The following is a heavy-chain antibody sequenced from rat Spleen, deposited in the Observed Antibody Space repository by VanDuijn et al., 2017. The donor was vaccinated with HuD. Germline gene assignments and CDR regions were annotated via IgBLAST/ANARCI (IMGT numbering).Heavy chain of an antibody. V-gene: IGHV5-7*01. CDR1: GFTFSDYN. Sequence: EVQLVESGGGLVQPGGSLKLSCAASGFTFSDYNMAWVRQAPKKGLEWVATISSDGSTTYYRDSVKGRFTISRDNAKSTLYLQMNSLRSEDTATYYCTREGIGTTRHWGQGVMVTVSS. CDR2: ISSDGSTT. J-gene: IGHJ2*01. CDR3: TREGIGTTRH. D-gene: IGHD1-5*01.